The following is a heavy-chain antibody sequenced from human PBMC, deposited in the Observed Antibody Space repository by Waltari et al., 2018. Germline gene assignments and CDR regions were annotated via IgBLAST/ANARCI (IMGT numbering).Heavy chain of an antibody. CDR2: INPNSGGT. V-gene: IGHV1-2*02. D-gene: IGHD3-3*01. Sequence: QVQLVQSGAEVKKPGASVKVSCKASGYTFTGYYMHWVRQAPGQGLEWMGWINPNSGGTNYAQKFQGRVTMTRDTSISTAYMELSRLRSDDTAVYYCARVVGRRYYDFWSGYYDYWGQGTLVTVSS. CDR3: ARVVGRRYYDFWSGYYDY. CDR1: GYTFTGYY. J-gene: IGHJ4*02.